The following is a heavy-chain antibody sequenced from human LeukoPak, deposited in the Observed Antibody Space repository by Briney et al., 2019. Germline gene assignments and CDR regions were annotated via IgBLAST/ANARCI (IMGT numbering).Heavy chain of an antibody. CDR1: GFTFDDYA. CDR3: ARGSSGGTFGY. Sequence: PGRSLRLSCAASGFTFDDYAMHWVRQAPGKGLEWVSGISWNSGSIGYADSVKGRFTISRDNAKNTLYLQVNSLRAEDTAVYYCARGSSGGTFGYWGQGTLVTVSS. D-gene: IGHD3-3*02. V-gene: IGHV3-9*01. J-gene: IGHJ4*02. CDR2: ISWNSGSI.